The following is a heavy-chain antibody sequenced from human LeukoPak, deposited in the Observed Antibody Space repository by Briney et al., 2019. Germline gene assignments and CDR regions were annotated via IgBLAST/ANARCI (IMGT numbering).Heavy chain of an antibody. D-gene: IGHD3-22*01. CDR3: TTRRLDSNGHDD. Sequence: GGSLRLSCAASGLTFNNYVMNWVRQAPGKGLEWVSAITDSSTSTYYADSVKGRFTISRHNSKNTLYLQMNSLRIEDTGLYYCTTRRLDSNGHDDWGQGTLVTVST. V-gene: IGHV3-23*01. CDR2: ITDSSTST. J-gene: IGHJ4*01. CDR1: GLTFNNYV.